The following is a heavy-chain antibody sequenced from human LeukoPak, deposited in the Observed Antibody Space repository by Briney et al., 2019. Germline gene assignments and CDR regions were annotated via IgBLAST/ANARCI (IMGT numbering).Heavy chain of an antibody. CDR2: IDTNDGTR. J-gene: IGHJ6*02. CDR3: ARDIAVTGTGYYYGMDV. V-gene: IGHV1-46*01. CDR1: GYTLTRYY. Sequence: ASVKVSCKASGYTLTRYYMHWVRQAPGQGLEWMGIIDTNDGTRSYAQKLQGRVTMTRDTSTSIVYMELSSLRSEDTALYYCARDIAVTGTGYYYGMDVWGQGTTVTVSS. D-gene: IGHD6-19*01.